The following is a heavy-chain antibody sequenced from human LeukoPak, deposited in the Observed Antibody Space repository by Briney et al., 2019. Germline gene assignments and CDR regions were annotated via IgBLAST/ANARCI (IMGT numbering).Heavy chain of an antibody. D-gene: IGHD2-2*01. Sequence: GGSLRLSCSASGFTFSDYYMSWIRQAPGKGLEWVSYIGRSGVYTNYADSVKGRFTISRDNAKNSLYLQMNSLKTEDTAVYYCTRDIVSISQPYYFDYWGQGTLVTVSS. CDR2: IGRSGVYT. V-gene: IGHV3-11*05. CDR1: GFTFSDYY. J-gene: IGHJ4*02. CDR3: TRDIVSISQPYYFDY.